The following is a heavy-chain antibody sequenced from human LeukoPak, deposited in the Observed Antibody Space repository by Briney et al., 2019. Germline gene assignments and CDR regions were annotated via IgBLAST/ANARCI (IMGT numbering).Heavy chain of an antibody. Sequence: PSETLSLTCAVHGASFSGYSWSWVRQSPGKGLEWIGEVNRVGYTIYNPSLKSRVTISIDTSTTQFSLRLTSVTVADTAVYFCARERVVSDYNWFDPWGQGTLVTVSS. D-gene: IGHD6-25*01. CDR1: GASFSGYS. J-gene: IGHJ5*02. V-gene: IGHV4-34*01. CDR3: ARERVVSDYNWFDP. CDR2: VNRVGYT.